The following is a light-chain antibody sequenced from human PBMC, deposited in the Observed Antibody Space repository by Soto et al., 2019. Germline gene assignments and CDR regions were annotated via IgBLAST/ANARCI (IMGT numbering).Light chain of an antibody. J-gene: IGKJ1*01. Sequence: EIVLTQSPGTLSLSPGESATSSCRASQSVSSSYLAWYQQKPGQAPRLLIYDASSRATGIPDRFSGSGSGTDFTLTIVRLEPEDFAVYYCQQYGTSPRTFGQGTKVDIK. CDR2: DAS. CDR1: QSVSSSY. V-gene: IGKV3-20*01. CDR3: QQYGTSPRT.